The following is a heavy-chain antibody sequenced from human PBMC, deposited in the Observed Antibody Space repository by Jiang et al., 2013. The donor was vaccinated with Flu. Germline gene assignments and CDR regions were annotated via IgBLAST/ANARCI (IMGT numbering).Heavy chain of an antibody. V-gene: IGHV1-69*01. CDR3: ARAPGVVVVAATRIRDYYYGMDV. CDR2: IIPIFGTA. D-gene: IGHD2-15*01. CDR1: GGTFSSYA. Sequence: GAEVKKPGSSVKVSCKASGGTFSSYAISWVRQAPGQGLEWMGGIIPIFGTANYAQKFQGRVTITADESTSTAYMELSSLRSEDTAVYYCARAPGVVVVAATRIRDYYYGMDVWGQGTTVTVSS. J-gene: IGHJ6*02.